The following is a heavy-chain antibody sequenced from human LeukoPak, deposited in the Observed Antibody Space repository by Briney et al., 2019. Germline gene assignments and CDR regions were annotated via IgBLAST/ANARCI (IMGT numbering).Heavy chain of an antibody. CDR2: IGSSGSTI. CDR3: ARDSGVDYFDY. D-gene: IGHD3-10*01. V-gene: IGHV3-48*03. J-gene: IGHJ4*02. Sequence: SGGSLRLSCAASGFTFSSYEMNWVRQAPGKGLEWVSYIGSSGSTIYYADSVKGRFTISRDNAKNSLYLQMNSLRAEDTAVYYCARDSGVDYFDYWGQGTLVTVSS. CDR1: GFTFSSYE.